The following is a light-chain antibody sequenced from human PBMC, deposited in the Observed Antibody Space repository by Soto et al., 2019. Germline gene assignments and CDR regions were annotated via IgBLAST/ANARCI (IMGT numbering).Light chain of an antibody. CDR3: QQRSNWSLFT. V-gene: IGKV3-11*01. Sequence: EIVLTQSPANLSLSPGERATLSCRASQSVSSYLAWYQQKPGQAPRLLIYDASNRATGIPARFSGSGSGTDFTLTISSLEPEDFAVYYCQQRSNWSLFTFGPGTKVDIK. CDR1: QSVSSY. J-gene: IGKJ3*01. CDR2: DAS.